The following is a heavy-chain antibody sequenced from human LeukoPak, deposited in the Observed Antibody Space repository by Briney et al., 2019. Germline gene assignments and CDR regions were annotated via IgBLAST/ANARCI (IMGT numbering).Heavy chain of an antibody. D-gene: IGHD3-22*01. V-gene: IGHV3-53*05. CDR1: GFTVSSNY. CDR2: IYSGGST. CDR3: ARGSYDSSGYYSRAFDI. J-gene: IGHJ3*02. Sequence: GGSLRLSCAASGFTVSSNYMSWVRQAPGKGLEWVSVIYSGGSTYYADSVKGRFTISRDNSKNTLYLQMNSLRAEDTAVYYCARGSYDSSGYYSRAFDIWGQGTMVTVSS.